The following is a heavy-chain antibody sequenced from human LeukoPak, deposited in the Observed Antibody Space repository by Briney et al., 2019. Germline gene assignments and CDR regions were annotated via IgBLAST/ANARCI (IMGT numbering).Heavy chain of an antibody. V-gene: IGHV3-23*01. J-gene: IGHJ6*03. CDR3: ARGRILRIAKYYMDV. CDR2: IYGSGGSP. CDR1: GFTFSSYA. D-gene: IGHD2-15*01. Sequence: GGSLRLSCVASGFTFSSYAMSWVRQAPGKGLEWVSGIYGSGGSPDYADSVKGRFTISRDNSKNTLYLQMNSLRAADTAVYYCARGRILRIAKYYMDVWGKGTTVTISS.